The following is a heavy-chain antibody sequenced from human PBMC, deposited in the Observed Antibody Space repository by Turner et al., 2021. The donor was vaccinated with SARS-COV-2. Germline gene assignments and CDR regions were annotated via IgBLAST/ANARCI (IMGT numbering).Heavy chain of an antibody. CDR2: IYSGGST. V-gene: IGHV3-53*01. D-gene: IGHD6-19*01. Sequence: EVQLVESGGGLIQPGGSLRLSCAPSGFTVSSNYMSWVRQAPGKGLEWVSVIYSGGSTYYADSVKGRFTISRDNSKNTLYLQMNSLRAEDTAVYYCARGYSSGWYQSGAFDIWGQGTMVTVSS. J-gene: IGHJ3*02. CDR3: ARGYSSGWYQSGAFDI. CDR1: GFTVSSNY.